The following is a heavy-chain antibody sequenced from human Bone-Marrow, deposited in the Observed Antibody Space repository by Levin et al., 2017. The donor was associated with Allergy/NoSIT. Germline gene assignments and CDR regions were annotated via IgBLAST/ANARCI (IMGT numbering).Heavy chain of an antibody. Sequence: SCTVSGGSISSDGHYWNWIRQPAGKGLEWLGHIYSSVSTNYSPSLRSRVTISVDTSKNQFSLKLSSVTAADTAVYYCATLCNGGSCYSWGQGTMVTVSS. CDR2: IYSSVST. CDR3: ATLCNGGSCYS. J-gene: IGHJ3*02. D-gene: IGHD2-15*01. CDR1: GGSISSDGHY. V-gene: IGHV4-61*09.